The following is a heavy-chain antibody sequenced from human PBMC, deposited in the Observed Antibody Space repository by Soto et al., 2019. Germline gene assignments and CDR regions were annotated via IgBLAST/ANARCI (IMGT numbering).Heavy chain of an antibody. D-gene: IGHD3-10*01. CDR3: VRDRYYGSGSLFEN. CDR1: GFTFSSYA. J-gene: IGHJ4*02. V-gene: IGHV3-23*01. Sequence: QSGGSLRLSCAASGFTFSSYAMSWVRQAPGKGLEWVSAISGSGGNTYYADSVKGRFTISRENARKTSYLQMTSLRVGDTATYYCVRDRYYGSGSLFENWGQGTPVTVSS. CDR2: ISGSGGNT.